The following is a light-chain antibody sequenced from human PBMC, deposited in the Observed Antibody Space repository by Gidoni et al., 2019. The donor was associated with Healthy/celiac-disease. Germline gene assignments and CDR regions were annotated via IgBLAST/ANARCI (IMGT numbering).Light chain of an antibody. V-gene: IGLV1-44*01. J-gene: IGLJ3*02. Sequence: QSVLTQPPSASGTPGQRVTISCSGSSSNIGSNTVNWYQQHPGTAPKLLIYSNNQRPSGVPDRFSGSKSGTSASLAISGLQSEDEADYYCAAWDDSLNGWVFGGGTKLTV. CDR3: AAWDDSLNGWV. CDR1: SSNIGSNT. CDR2: SNN.